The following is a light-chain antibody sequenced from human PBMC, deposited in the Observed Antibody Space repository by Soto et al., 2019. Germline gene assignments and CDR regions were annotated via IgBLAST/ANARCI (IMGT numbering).Light chain of an antibody. CDR1: QGIRNP. Sequence: IQLTQSPSSLSASVGDRVTITCRASQGIRNPLAWYQQKPGKGPKLLIYLASTLQSGVPSRFSGSGSGTDFTLTISSLQPEDFATYYCQQVDSYNITFGPGTRLEIK. V-gene: IGKV1-9*01. J-gene: IGKJ5*01. CDR2: LAS. CDR3: QQVDSYNIT.